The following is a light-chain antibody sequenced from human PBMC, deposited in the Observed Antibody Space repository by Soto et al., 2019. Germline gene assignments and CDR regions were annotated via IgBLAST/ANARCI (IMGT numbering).Light chain of an antibody. J-gene: IGLJ1*01. CDR3: SSDAGSSNV. V-gene: IGLV2-8*01. Sequence: QSVLTQPPSASGSPGQSVAISCTGTSSDVGGYNYVSWYQQHPGKAPKLMIYEVNKRPSGVPDRFSGSKSGNTASLTVSGLQAEDEADYYCSSDAGSSNVFGTGTKV. CDR1: SSDVGGYNY. CDR2: EVN.